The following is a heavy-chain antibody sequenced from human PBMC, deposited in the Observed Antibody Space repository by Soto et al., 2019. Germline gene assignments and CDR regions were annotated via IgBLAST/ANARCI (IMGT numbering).Heavy chain of an antibody. Sequence: QLQLQESGPGLVKPSETLSLTCTVSGASITTDNYFWVWIRQSPRRGLELIGSISYSGRTYDNPSLQSRVTISIDASKNQFSLKLTSVTTADTAVYYCARRRASDYGGNHHPYYFDRWGQGALVTVSS. CDR1: GASITTDNYF. D-gene: IGHD4-17*01. V-gene: IGHV4-39*01. CDR3: ARRRASDYGGNHHPYYFDR. CDR2: ISYSGRT. J-gene: IGHJ4*02.